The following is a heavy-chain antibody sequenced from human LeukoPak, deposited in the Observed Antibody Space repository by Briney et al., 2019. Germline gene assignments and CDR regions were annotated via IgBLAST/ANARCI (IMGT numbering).Heavy chain of an antibody. CDR1: GFTVSINY. J-gene: IGHJ6*03. V-gene: IGHV3-53*01. CDR3: ARESGIDYYYYMDV. Sequence: PGGSLRLSCAASGFTVSINYMSWVRQAPGKGLEWVSVIYSGGSAYYADSVKGRFTISRDNSKNTLYLQMNSLRAEDTAVYYCARESGIDYYYYMDVWGKGTTVTVSS. CDR2: IYSGGSA. D-gene: IGHD6-13*01.